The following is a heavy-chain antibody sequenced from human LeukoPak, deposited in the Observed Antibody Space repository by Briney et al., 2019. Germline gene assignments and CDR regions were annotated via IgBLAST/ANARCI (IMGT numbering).Heavy chain of an antibody. CDR1: GFTFSSYA. CDR2: ISSSGGTI. CDR3: ARLPYSGYGGGRVY. D-gene: IGHD5-12*01. J-gene: IGHJ4*02. V-gene: IGHV3-48*03. Sequence: GRSLRLSCAASGFTFSSYAMHWVRQAPGKGLEWVSYISSSGGTIYYADSVKGRFTISRDNAKNSLYLQMNSLRAEDTAIYYCARLPYSGYGGGRVYWGQGTLVTVSS.